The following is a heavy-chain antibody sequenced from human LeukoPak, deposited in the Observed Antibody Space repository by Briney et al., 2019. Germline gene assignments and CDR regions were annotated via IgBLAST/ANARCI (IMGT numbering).Heavy chain of an antibody. CDR3: ARESLYCSSTSCPGDY. CDR1: GGSISSYY. J-gene: IGHJ4*02. D-gene: IGHD2-2*01. V-gene: IGHV4-59*12. Sequence: SETLSLTCTVSGGSISSYYWSWIRQPPGKGLEWIGYIYYSGSTNYNPSLKSRVTMSVDTSKNQFSLKLSSVTAADTAVYYCARESLYCSSTSCPGDYWGQGTLVTVSS. CDR2: IYYSGST.